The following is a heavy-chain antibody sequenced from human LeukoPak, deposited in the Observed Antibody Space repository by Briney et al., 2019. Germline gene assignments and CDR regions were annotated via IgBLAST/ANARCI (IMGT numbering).Heavy chain of an antibody. D-gene: IGHD1-1*01. CDR3: ARSQWNPGKTTQTT. CDR2: IYSSSDYI. J-gene: IGHJ5*02. CDR1: GFIFSDFN. Sequence: GGSLRLSCAGSGFIFSDFNMSWIRQAPGKGLEWVSLIYSSSDYIYYADSVKGRFTISRDNAKNSLYLQMNSLRAEDTAVYYCARSQWNPGKTTQTTWGQGTLVTVSS. V-gene: IGHV3-11*01.